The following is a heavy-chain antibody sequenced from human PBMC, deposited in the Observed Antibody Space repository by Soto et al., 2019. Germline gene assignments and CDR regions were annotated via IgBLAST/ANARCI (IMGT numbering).Heavy chain of an antibody. Sequence: PGGSLRLSCAASGFTFSSYSLSWVRQAPGKGLEWVSAFSGSGGSTYYADSVKGRFTISRDNSKNTLYLQMNSLRAEDTAVYYCAKPDTGTQGELSPGTVYYYYGMDVWGQGTTVTVSS. V-gene: IGHV3-23*01. CDR1: GFTFSSYS. CDR3: AKPDTGTQGELSPGTVYYYYGMDV. D-gene: IGHD3-16*02. J-gene: IGHJ6*02. CDR2: FSGSGGST.